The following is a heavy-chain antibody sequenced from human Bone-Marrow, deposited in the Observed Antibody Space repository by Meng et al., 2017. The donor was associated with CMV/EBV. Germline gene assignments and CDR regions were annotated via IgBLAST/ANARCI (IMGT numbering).Heavy chain of an antibody. CDR2: ISGSSAYI. CDR3: ARAVVVTDRSPLRYFDL. Sequence: GESLKISCAASGFTFSTYNMNWVRQAPGKGLEWVSSISGSSAYIYYAGSVKARFTIPRDNAKNSLSLQTNSLRAEDMAVYYCARAVVVTDRSPLRYFDLWGRGTLVTVSS. V-gene: IGHV3-21*01. CDR1: GFTFSTYN. D-gene: IGHD2-21*02. J-gene: IGHJ2*01.